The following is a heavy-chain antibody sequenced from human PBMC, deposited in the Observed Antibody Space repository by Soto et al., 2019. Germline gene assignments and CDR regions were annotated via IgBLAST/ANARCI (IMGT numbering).Heavy chain of an antibody. CDR2: MNPNSGNT. J-gene: IGHJ4*02. V-gene: IGHV1-8*01. D-gene: IGHD6-19*01. CDR1: GYTFTSYD. Sequence: ASVKVSCKASGYTFTSYDISWVRQATGQGLEWMGWMNPNSGNTGYAQKFQGRVTMTRDTSINTAYMELSSLRSDDTAVYYCARGSYYSGWVWGQGTLVTVSS. CDR3: ARGSYYSGWV.